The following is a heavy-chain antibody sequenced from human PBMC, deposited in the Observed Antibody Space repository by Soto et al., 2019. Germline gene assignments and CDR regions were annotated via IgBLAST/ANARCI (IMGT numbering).Heavy chain of an antibody. CDR2: ISAYNGNT. CDR1: GYTFTSYG. Sequence: QVQLVQSGAEVKKPGASVKVSCKASGYTFTSYGITWVRQAPGQGLEWMGWISAYNGNTNYAQKLQGRVTMTTDTTTNTDYMELWSLRSDDTAVYYWARTEGGHSGPTSYNWFDPWGQGTLVTVSS. J-gene: IGHJ5*02. V-gene: IGHV1-18*01. CDR3: ARTEGGHSGPTSYNWFDP. D-gene: IGHD5-12*01.